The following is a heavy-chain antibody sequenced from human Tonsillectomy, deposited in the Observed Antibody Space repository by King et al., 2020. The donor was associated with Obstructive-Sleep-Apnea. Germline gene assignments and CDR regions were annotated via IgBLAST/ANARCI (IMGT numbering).Heavy chain of an antibody. Sequence: VQLQESGPGLVKPSETLSLTCTVSGGSISSYYWSWIRQTAGKGMEWIGRIHTSGSTNYNPSLKSRVIMSVDTSKNQFSLKLSSVTAADTAVYYCASWKVRGVIQEYWGQGTLVAVSS. CDR3: ASWKVRGVIQEY. D-gene: IGHD3-10*01. CDR1: GGSISSYY. CDR2: IHTSGST. V-gene: IGHV4-4*07. J-gene: IGHJ4*02.